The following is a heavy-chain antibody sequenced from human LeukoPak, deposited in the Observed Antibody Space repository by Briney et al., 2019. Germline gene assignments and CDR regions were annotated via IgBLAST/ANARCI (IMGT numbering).Heavy chain of an antibody. D-gene: IGHD3-10*01. CDR2: INPNSGGT. CDR3: ARGGYTMVRGDYYGMDV. V-gene: IGHV1-2*02. J-gene: IGHJ6*02. Sequence: ASVKVSCKASGYTFTGYYMHWVRQAPGQGLEWMGWINPNSGGTNYAQKFQGRVTMTRDTSISTAYMELSRLRSDDAAVYYCARGGYTMVRGDYYGMDVWGQGTTVTVSS. CDR1: GYTFTGYY.